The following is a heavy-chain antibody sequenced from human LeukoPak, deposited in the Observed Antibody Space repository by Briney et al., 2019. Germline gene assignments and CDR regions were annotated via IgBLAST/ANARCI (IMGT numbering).Heavy chain of an antibody. CDR2: INLNSGGT. V-gene: IGHV1-2*02. D-gene: IGHD3-9*01. CDR3: SEGRYFDIFDI. CDR1: GYTFTGYY. J-gene: IGHJ3*02. Sequence: ASVKVSCKASGYTFTGYYIHWVRQAPGQGLEWMGWINLNSGGTNYAQKFQGRVTMTRDTSISTAYMELSRLRSDDTAVYYCSEGRYFDIFDIWGQGTMVTVSS.